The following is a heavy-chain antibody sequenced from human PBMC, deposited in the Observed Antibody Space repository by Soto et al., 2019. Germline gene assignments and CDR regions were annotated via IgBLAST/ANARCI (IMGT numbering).Heavy chain of an antibody. CDR3: ATPPAGYYYYGMDV. V-gene: IGHV1-69*12. CDR1: GGTFSSYA. Sequence: QVQLVQSGAEVKKPGSSVKVSCKASGGTFSSYAISWVRQAPGQGLEWMGGIIRIFGTADYAQKFQGRVTITADESTSTAYLELGSLRSEDMAVDYCATPPAGYYYYGMDVWGQGTTVTVSS. CDR2: IIRIFGTA. J-gene: IGHJ6*02.